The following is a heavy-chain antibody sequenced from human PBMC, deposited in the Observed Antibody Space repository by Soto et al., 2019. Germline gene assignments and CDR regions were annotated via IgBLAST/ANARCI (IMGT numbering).Heavy chain of an antibody. J-gene: IGHJ4*02. CDR3: ARALGSWGAYYFDY. D-gene: IGHD3-16*01. V-gene: IGHV2-5*02. Sequence: QITLKESGPTLVKPTQTLTLTCTVSGFSLNTYGVGVGWIRQPPGKALEWLALIYWDDDKRYSPSLKIRLTITKDPSKNQVVLTMTNMVPVDTVTYSCARALGSWGAYYFDYWGQGTLVTVSS. CDR1: GFSLNTYGVG. CDR2: IYWDDDK.